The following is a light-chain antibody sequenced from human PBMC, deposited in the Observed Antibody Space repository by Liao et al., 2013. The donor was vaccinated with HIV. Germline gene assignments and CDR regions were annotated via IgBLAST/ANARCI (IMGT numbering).Light chain of an antibody. CDR3: QVWDSSGDHRV. J-gene: IGLJ3*02. CDR2: FDS. Sequence: SYVLTQPPSVSVAPGKTARITCGGTNIGSKSVHWYQQKPGQAPVLVIYFDSDRPSGIPERFSGSKSGNTATLTISRVEAGDEADYYCQVWDSSGDHRVFGGGTKLTVL. V-gene: IGLV3-21*01. CDR1: NIGSKS.